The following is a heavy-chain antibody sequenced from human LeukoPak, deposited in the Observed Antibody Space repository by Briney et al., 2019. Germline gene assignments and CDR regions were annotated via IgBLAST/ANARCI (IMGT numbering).Heavy chain of an antibody. CDR2: IYYSGST. CDR1: GGSISSGGYY. Sequence: SETLSLTCTVSGGSISSGGYYWSWIRQHPGKGLEWIGYIYYSGSTNYNPSLKSRVTISVDTSKNQFSLKLSSVTAADTAVYHCARHLITGTTYRQGFDIWGQGTMVTVSS. V-gene: IGHV4-61*08. CDR3: ARHLITGTTYRQGFDI. D-gene: IGHD1-1*01. J-gene: IGHJ3*02.